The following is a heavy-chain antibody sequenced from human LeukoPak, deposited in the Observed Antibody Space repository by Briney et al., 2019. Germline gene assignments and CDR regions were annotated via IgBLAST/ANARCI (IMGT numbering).Heavy chain of an antibody. CDR2: INHSGST. D-gene: IGHD2-21*02. CDR1: GGSFSGYY. Sequence: SETLSLTCAVYGGSFSGYYWSWIRQPPGKGLEWIGEINHSGSTNYNPSLKSRVTISVERSKNQFSLKLSSVTAADTAVYYCARGPDCGGDCYYNWFDPWGQGTLVTVSS. J-gene: IGHJ5*02. CDR3: ARGPDCGGDCYYNWFDP. V-gene: IGHV4-34*01.